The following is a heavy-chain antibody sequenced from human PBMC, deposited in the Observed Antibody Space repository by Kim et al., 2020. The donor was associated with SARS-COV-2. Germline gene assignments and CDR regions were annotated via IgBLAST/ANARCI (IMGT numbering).Heavy chain of an antibody. J-gene: IGHJ6*02. Sequence: ASVKVSCKASGYTFTSYGISWVRQAPGQGLEWMGWISAYNGNTNYAQKLQGRVTMTTDTSTSTAYMELRSLRSDDTAVYYCARDGLLDIEQTEDDIVVVQYYGMDVWGQGTTVTVSS. CDR1: GYTFTSYG. CDR2: ISAYNGNT. D-gene: IGHD2-2*01. CDR3: ARDGLLDIEQTEDDIVVVQYYGMDV. V-gene: IGHV1-18*04.